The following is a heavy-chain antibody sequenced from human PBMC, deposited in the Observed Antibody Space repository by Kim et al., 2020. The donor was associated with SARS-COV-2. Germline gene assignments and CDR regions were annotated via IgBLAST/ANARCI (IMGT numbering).Heavy chain of an antibody. Sequence: GGSLRLSCAASGFTFSSYAMSWVRQAPGKGLEWVSVIYSGGSSTYYADSVKGRFTISRDNSKNTLYLQMNSLRAEDTAVYYCAISPIWRGVRGVITELDYWGQGTLVTVSS. CDR2: IYSGGSST. J-gene: IGHJ4*02. CDR1: GFTFSSYA. CDR3: AISPIWRGVRGVITELDY. D-gene: IGHD3-10*01. V-gene: IGHV3-23*03.